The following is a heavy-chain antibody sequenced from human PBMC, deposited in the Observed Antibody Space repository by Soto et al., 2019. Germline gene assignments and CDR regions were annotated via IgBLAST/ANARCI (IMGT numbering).Heavy chain of an antibody. D-gene: IGHD2-2*01. CDR3: ARQSIVVVPAASRRAFDP. CDR2: IYYSGST. J-gene: IGHJ5*02. V-gene: IGHV4-39*01. CDR1: GGSISSSSYY. Sequence: SETLSLTCTVSGGSISSSSYYWGWIRRPPGKGLEWIGSIYYSGSTYYNPSLKSRVTISVDTSKNQFSLKLSSVTAADTAVYYCARQSIVVVPAASRRAFDPWGQGTLVTVSS.